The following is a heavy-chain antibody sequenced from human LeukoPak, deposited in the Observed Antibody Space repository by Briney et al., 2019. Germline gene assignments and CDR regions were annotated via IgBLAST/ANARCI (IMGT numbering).Heavy chain of an antibody. J-gene: IGHJ4*02. CDR1: GGSISSHY. Sequence: SETLSLTCTVSGGSISSHYWSWIRQPPGKGLEWMAYIYYSGSTYYNPSLKSRVTISVDTSKNQFSLKLSSVTAADTALYYCARGGSYWVYWGQGTLVTVSS. D-gene: IGHD1-26*01. V-gene: IGHV4-59*11. CDR3: ARGGSYWVY. CDR2: IYYSGST.